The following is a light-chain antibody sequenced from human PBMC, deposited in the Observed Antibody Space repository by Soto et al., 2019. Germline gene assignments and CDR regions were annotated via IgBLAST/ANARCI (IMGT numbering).Light chain of an antibody. CDR1: QSVTGY. J-gene: IGKJ4*01. CDR2: GAS. V-gene: IGKV3-15*01. CDR3: QQFSKWPLT. Sequence: EIVMTQSPATLSVSPGERATLSCRASQSVTGYLAWYQQKPGQPPRLLIYGASTRASDIPARFSGSGSATEFTLTISSLQSEDFAVYYCQQFSKWPLTFGGGTKVDIK.